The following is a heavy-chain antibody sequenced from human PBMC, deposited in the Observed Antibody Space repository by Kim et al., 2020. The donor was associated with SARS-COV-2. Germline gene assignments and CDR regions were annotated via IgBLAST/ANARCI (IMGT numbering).Heavy chain of an antibody. CDR1: GYTFTSFA. V-gene: IGHV1-3*01. CDR2: INAGNGNT. CDR3: ARGWAGNYNWFDP. D-gene: IGHD1-1*01. Sequence: ASVKVSCKASGYTFTSFAMHWVRQAPGQRLEWMGWINAGNGNTKYSQNFQGRVTITRDTSASTVYMELSSLRSEDTAVYYCARGWAGNYNWFDPWGQGTLVTVSS. J-gene: IGHJ5*02.